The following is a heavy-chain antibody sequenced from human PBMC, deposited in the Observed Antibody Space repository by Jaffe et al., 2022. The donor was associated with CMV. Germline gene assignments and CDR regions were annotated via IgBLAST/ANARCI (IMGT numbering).Heavy chain of an antibody. D-gene: IGHD2-2*02. Sequence: EVQLVESGGGLVKPGGSLRLSCAASGFTFSSYSMNWVRQAPGKGLEWVSSISSSSSYIYYADSVKGRFTISRDNAKNSLYLQMNSLRAEDTAVYYCARYCSSTSCYKTIGNFYYYGMDVWGQGTTVTVSS. CDR2: ISSSSSYI. CDR1: GFTFSSYS. CDR3: ARYCSSTSCYKTIGNFYYYGMDV. V-gene: IGHV3-21*01. J-gene: IGHJ6*02.